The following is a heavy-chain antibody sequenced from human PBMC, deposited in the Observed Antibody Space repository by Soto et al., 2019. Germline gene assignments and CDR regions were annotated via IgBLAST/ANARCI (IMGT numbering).Heavy chain of an antibody. CDR2: IYHSGST. D-gene: IGHD2-2*01. Sequence: AAETLASTFPVSGDSTSSRDYFWGWIRQPPVKVLEWIGSIYHSGSTYYNPSLRSRVTIFVDTASNQFSLKLSSVTAADTAVYYCEIMIVLVPASIVYLFEPWGHRTLVTVSS. V-gene: IGHV4-39*07. CDR3: EIMIVLVPASIVYLFEP. CDR1: GDSTSSRDYF. J-gene: IGHJ5*02.